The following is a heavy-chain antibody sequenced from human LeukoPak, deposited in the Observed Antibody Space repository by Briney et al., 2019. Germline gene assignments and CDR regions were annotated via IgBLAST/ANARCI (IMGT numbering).Heavy chain of an antibody. D-gene: IGHD3-10*01. CDR1: GYTFTSYY. V-gene: IGHV1-46*01. CDR2: INPSGGST. J-gene: IGHJ4*02. CDR3: ARDGGSRIYYTVGIDY. Sequence: ASVKVSCKASGYTFTSYYMHWVRQAPGQGLQWMGMINPSGGSTTYAQKFQGRVTMARDTSTSTVYMELSSLRSEDTAVYYCARDGGSRIYYTVGIDYWGQGTLVTVSS.